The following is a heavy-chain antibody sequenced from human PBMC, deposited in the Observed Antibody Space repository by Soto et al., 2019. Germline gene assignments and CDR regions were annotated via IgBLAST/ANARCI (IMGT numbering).Heavy chain of an antibody. D-gene: IGHD3-3*01. CDR2: INAGNGNT. J-gene: IGHJ5*02. Sequence: GASVKVSCKASGYTFTSYAMHWVRQAPGQRLEWMGWINAGNGNTKYSQKFQGRVTITRDTSASTAYMELSSLRSEDTAVYYCARSPSNVLRFLEWLPKPPFDPWGQGTLVT. CDR1: GYTFTSYA. V-gene: IGHV1-3*01. CDR3: ARSPSNVLRFLEWLPKPPFDP.